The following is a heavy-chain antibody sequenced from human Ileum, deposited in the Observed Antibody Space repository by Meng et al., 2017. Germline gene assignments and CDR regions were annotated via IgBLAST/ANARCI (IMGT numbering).Heavy chain of an antibody. CDR1: GFTFSTYW. J-gene: IGHJ3*02. D-gene: IGHD2/OR15-2a*01. CDR3: AREGRLLGAFDI. Sequence: GGSLRLSCAASGFTFSTYWMVWVRQAPGKGLEWVANIKPDGSEGYYGGSVKGRFTISRDNAENSLYLQRNSLKVEDTAVYYCAREGRLLGAFDIWGQGTMVTVSS. V-gene: IGHV3-7*01. CDR2: IKPDGSEG.